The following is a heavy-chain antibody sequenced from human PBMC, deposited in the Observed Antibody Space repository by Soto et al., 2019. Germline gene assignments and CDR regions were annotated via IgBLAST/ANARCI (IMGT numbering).Heavy chain of an antibody. CDR3: TREASGSGWWSPGSFDF. CDR2: IYSSGST. D-gene: IGHD6-19*01. CDR1: GFTVSSSY. J-gene: IGHJ5*01. V-gene: IGHV3-66*01. Sequence: PGGSLRLSCAASGFTVSSSYISWVRQAPGKRLEWVSTIYSSGSTYYADSVRGRFTISRDDSKNTLYLQMNSLSVDDTAVYYCTREASGSGWWSPGSFDFWGQGILVTVSS.